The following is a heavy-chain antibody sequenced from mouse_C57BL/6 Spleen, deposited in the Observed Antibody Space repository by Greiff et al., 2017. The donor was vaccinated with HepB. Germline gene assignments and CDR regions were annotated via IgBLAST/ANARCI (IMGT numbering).Heavy chain of an antibody. V-gene: IGHV2-9-1*01. Sequence: QVQLQQSGPGLVAPSQSLSITCTVSGFSLTSYAISWVRQPPGKGLEWLGVIWTGGGTNYNSALKSRLSISKDNSKSQVFLKMNSLQTDDTARYYCARVDSSGYVSYYFDYWGQGTTLTVSS. CDR2: IWTGGGT. J-gene: IGHJ2*01. D-gene: IGHD3-2*02. CDR1: GFSLTSYA. CDR3: ARVDSSGYVSYYFDY.